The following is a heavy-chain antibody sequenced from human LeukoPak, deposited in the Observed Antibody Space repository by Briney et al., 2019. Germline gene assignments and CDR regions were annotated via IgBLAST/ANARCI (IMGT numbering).Heavy chain of an antibody. V-gene: IGHV3-9*01. J-gene: IGHJ6*02. Sequence: GGSLRLSCAASGFTFDDYAMHWVRQAPGKGLEWVSGISWNSGSIGYADSVKGRFTISRDNAKNSLYLQMNSLRAEDTALYYCAKALLLGFWKGGMDVWGQGTTVTVSS. CDR3: AKALLLGFWKGGMDV. CDR2: ISWNSGSI. D-gene: IGHD3-3*01. CDR1: GFTFDDYA.